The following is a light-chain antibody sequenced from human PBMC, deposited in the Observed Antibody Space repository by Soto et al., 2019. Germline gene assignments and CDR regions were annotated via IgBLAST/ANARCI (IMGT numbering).Light chain of an antibody. CDR3: SSYTTTSTLV. J-gene: IGLJ3*02. V-gene: IGLV2-14*01. CDR2: EVR. Sequence: QSALTQPASVSGSPGQSITIACTGTNRDVGSYNLVSWYQQRPGEAPKLIISEVRNRPSGISYRFTGSKSGNTASLTISGLQAEDEADYYCSSYTTTSTLVFGGATQLTVL. CDR1: NRDVGSYNL.